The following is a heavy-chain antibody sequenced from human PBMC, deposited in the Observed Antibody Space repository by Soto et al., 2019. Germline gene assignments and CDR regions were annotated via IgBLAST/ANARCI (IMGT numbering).Heavy chain of an antibody. J-gene: IGHJ6*02. V-gene: IGHV4-4*02. CDR3: ARERFNTIFGVVIPFRGYGMDV. CDR1: GGSISSSNW. Sequence: SETLSLTCGVSGGSISSSNWWSWFRQPPGKGLECIGEIYHSGSTNYNPSLNSRVTISVDKSKNQFSLKLSSVTATDTAVYYCARERFNTIFGVVIPFRGYGMDVWGQGTTVTVSS. CDR2: IYHSGST. D-gene: IGHD3-3*01.